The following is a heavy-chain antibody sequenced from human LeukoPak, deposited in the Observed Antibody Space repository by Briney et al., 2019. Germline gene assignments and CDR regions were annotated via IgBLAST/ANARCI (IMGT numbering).Heavy chain of an antibody. CDR2: TYYRSTWYN. Sequence: SQTLSLTCAISGDSVSSDSAAWNWIRQSPSRGLEWLARTYYRSTWYNVYAVSVKSRITINPDTSKNQLSLQLNSVSPGDTAVYYCAREVTDAFDIWGQGTMVTVSS. CDR1: GDSVSSDSAA. CDR3: AREVTDAFDI. D-gene: IGHD2-21*02. J-gene: IGHJ3*02. V-gene: IGHV6-1*01.